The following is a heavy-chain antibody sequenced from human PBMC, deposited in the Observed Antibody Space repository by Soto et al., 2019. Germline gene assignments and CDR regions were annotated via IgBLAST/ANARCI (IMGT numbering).Heavy chain of an antibody. V-gene: IGHV4-59*01. J-gene: IGHJ3*02. CDR3: ARRGRQSYDFLSCPQVVGAFDI. CDR2: VFYSVSS. CDR1: DASITTYS. D-gene: IGHD3-16*01. Sequence: QVQLQESGPGVVRPSETLSLTCTVSDASITTYSWNWIRQSPGKGLEWIGTVFYSVSSGSDPSLKSRVTVSVDTSKNQVSLRLRSVTAAATAVYFCARRGRQSYDFLSCPQVVGAFDIWGQGTPVTVSS.